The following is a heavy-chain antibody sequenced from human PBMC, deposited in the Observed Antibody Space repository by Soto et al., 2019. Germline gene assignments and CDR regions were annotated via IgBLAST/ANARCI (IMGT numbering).Heavy chain of an antibody. D-gene: IGHD3-10*01. J-gene: IGHJ6*02. V-gene: IGHV4-34*01. CDR1: GGSFSVYY. Sequence: SETLSLTCAVYGGSFSVYYWSWIRHPPGKGLEWIGEINHSGSTNYNPSLKSRVTISVDTSKNQFSLKLSSVTAADTAVYYCARGSPSITMVRGVKYYYYGMDVWGQGTTVTVSS. CDR2: INHSGST. CDR3: ARGSPSITMVRGVKYYYYGMDV.